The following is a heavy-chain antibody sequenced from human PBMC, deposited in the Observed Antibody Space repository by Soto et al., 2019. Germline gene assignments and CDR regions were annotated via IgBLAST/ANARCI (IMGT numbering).Heavy chain of an antibody. D-gene: IGHD2-21*02. CDR2: IYNSGNT. Sequence: SGTLSLTCAVSGGSVSSWVDVWSWIRQPPGQGLEWIGYIYNSGNTYSNPSLMSRVTISVDRSQNHCSLKLTSVTDADTAVYYCARGSDGVWNWFDPWGQGTQVTVSS. CDR1: GGSVSSWVDV. CDR3: ARGSDGVWNWFDP. V-gene: IGHV4-30-2*01. J-gene: IGHJ5*02.